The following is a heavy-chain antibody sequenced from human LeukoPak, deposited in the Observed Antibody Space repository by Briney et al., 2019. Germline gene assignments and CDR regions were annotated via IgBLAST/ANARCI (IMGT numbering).Heavy chain of an antibody. V-gene: IGHV1-8*02. CDR2: MNPNSGNT. CDR1: GYTFTSYD. CDR3: ARGKLELRTYYYYGMDA. J-gene: IGHJ6*02. Sequence: ASVKVSCKASGYTFTSYDINWVRQATGQGLEWMGWMNPNSGNTGYAQKFQGRVTMTRNTSISTAYMELSSLRSEDTAVYYCARGKLELRTYYYYGMDAWGQGTTVTVSS. D-gene: IGHD1-7*01.